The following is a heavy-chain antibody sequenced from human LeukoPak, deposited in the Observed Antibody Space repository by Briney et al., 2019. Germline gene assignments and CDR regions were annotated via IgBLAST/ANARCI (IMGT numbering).Heavy chain of an antibody. D-gene: IGHD6-13*01. CDR1: GFTFDDYA. V-gene: IGHV3-9*01. Sequence: PGGSLRLSCAASGFTFDDYAMHWVRQAPGKGLEWVSGTSWNSGSIGYADSVKGRFTVSRDNAKNSLYLQMNSLRAEDTALYYCAKAYSSSYRNAFDIWGQGTMVTVSS. CDR3: AKAYSSSYRNAFDI. CDR2: TSWNSGSI. J-gene: IGHJ3*02.